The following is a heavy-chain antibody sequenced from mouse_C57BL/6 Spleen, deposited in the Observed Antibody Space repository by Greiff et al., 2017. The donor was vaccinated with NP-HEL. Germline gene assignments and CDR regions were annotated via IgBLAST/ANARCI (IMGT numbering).Heavy chain of an antibody. CDR3: ARSKVTTVVATDY. J-gene: IGHJ2*01. D-gene: IGHD1-1*01. Sequence: VQLKEPGAELVKPGASVKLSCKASGYTFTSYWMQWVKQRPGQGLEWIGEIDPSDSYTNYNQKFKGKATLTVDTSSSTAYMQLSSLTSEDSAVYYCARSKVTTVVATDYWGQGTTLTVSS. CDR2: IDPSDSYT. V-gene: IGHV1-50*01. CDR1: GYTFTSYW.